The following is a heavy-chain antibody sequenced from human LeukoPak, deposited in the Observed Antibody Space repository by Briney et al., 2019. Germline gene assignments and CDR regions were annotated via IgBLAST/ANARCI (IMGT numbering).Heavy chain of an antibody. CDR1: GGSISSYH. V-gene: IGHV4-59*08. CDR3: ARPWAD. J-gene: IGHJ4*02. CDR2: MYYTGVS. Sequence: NTSETLSLTCTFSGGSISSYHWNWIRQTPGKGLEWIGYMYYTGVSNYNPSLKSRVTISVDTSKNQFSLKLSSVTAADTAVYYCARPWADWGQGTLVTVSS. D-gene: IGHD7-27*01.